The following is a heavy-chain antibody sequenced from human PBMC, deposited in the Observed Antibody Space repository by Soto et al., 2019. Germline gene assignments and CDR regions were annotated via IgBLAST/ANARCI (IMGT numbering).Heavy chain of an antibody. V-gene: IGHV3-30-3*01. D-gene: IGHD5-18*01. CDR2: ISYDGSNK. Sequence: PGGSLRLSCAASGFTFSSYAMHWVRQAPGKGLEWVAVISYDGSNKYYADSVKGRFTISRDNSKNTLYLQMNSLRAEDTAVYYCARGQLWNDYWGQGTLITVSS. CDR1: GFTFSSYA. J-gene: IGHJ4*02. CDR3: ARGQLWNDY.